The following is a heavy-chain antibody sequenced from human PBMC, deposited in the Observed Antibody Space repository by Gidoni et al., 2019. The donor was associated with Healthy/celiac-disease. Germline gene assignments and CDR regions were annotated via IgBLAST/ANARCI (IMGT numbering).Heavy chain of an antibody. J-gene: IGHJ4*02. CDR3: ARGGVADD. D-gene: IGHD6-19*01. CDR1: GFTVSSNY. V-gene: IGHV3-53*04. CDR2: IYSGGST. Sequence: VQLVESGGGLVQPGGSLRLSRAASGFTVSSNYMSWVRQAPGKGPEWVAVIYSGGSTYYADSVKGRFTISRHNSKNTLYHQKNSLRAEDTAVYDCARGGVADDWGQRTLVTVSS.